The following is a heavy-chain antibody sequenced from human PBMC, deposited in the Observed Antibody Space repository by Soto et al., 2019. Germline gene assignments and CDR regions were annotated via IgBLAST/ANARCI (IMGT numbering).Heavy chain of an antibody. CDR3: ARFETRGDYGNY. J-gene: IGHJ4*02. CDR2: IIPILGIA. Sequence: ASVKVCCKASGGTFSSYTISWVRQAPGQGLEWMGRIIPILGIANYAQKFQGRVTITADKSTSTAYMELSSLRSEDTAVYYCARFETRGDYGNYWGQGTLVTVSS. CDR1: GGTFSSYT. V-gene: IGHV1-69*02. D-gene: IGHD4-17*01.